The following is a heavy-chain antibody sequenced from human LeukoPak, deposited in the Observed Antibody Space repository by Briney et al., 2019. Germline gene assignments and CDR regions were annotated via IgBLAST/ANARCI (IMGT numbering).Heavy chain of an antibody. Sequence: GGSLRLSCATSGFTFKSYAMNWVRQSPGKGLEWVSSISGDSTDIYYADSLMGRSTISRDNAKNSLYLQINSLRVEDTAIYYCARRGYSDSSGYDYWGQGTLVTVSS. CDR1: GFTFKSYA. D-gene: IGHD3-22*01. V-gene: IGHV3-21*01. CDR2: ISGDSTDI. J-gene: IGHJ4*02. CDR3: ARRGYSDSSGYDY.